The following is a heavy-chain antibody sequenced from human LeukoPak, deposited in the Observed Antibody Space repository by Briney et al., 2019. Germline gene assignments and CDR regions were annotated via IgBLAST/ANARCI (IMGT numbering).Heavy chain of an antibody. V-gene: IGHV1-2*02. J-gene: IGHJ4*02. CDR1: GYTFTGYY. CDR3: ARGIAAAAETEYDY. Sequence: GASVKVSCKASGYTFTGYYMHWVRPAPGQGLEWMGWINPNSGGTNYAQKFQGRVTMTRDTSISTAYMELSRLRSDDTAVYYCARGIAAAAETEYDYWGQGTLVTVSS. D-gene: IGHD6-13*01. CDR2: INPNSGGT.